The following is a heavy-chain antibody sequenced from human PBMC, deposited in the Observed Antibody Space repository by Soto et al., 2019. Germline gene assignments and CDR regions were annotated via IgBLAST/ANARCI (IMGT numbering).Heavy chain of an antibody. J-gene: IGHJ4*02. D-gene: IGHD3-22*01. V-gene: IGHV3-30-3*01. CDR2: ISYDGSNK. CDR1: GFTFSRYA. Sequence: QVQLVESGGGVVQPGRSLRLSCAASGFTFSRYAMHWVRQAPGKGLEWVAVISYDGSNKYYADSVKGRFTISRDNSKNTLYLQMNSLRAEDTAVYYCAGGNYYDSGGPDYWGQGTLVTVSS. CDR3: AGGNYYDSGGPDY.